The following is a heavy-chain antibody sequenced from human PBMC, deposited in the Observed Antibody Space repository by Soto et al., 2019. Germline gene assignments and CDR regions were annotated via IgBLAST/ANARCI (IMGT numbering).Heavy chain of an antibody. CDR3: AKRVTYYDILTGYPSYGMDV. Sequence: HPGGSLRLSCAASGFTFSSYAMSWVRQAPGKGLEWVSAISGSGGSTYYADSVKGRFTISRDNSKNTLYLQMNSLRAEDTAVYYCAKRVTYYDILTGYPSYGMDVWGQGTTVTVSS. J-gene: IGHJ6*02. CDR2: ISGSGGST. D-gene: IGHD3-9*01. CDR1: GFTFSSYA. V-gene: IGHV3-23*01.